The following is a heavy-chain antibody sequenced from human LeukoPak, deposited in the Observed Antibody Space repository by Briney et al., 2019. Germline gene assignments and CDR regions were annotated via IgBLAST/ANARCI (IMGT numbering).Heavy chain of an antibody. Sequence: ASVKVSCKASGYTFTSYDINWVRQATGQGLGWMGWMNPNSGNTGYTQKFQGRVTITRNTSISTAYMELSSLRSEDTAVYYCARGGYSGSYYYFDYRGQGTLVTVSS. D-gene: IGHD1-26*01. CDR3: ARGGYSGSYYYFDY. CDR2: MNPNSGNT. V-gene: IGHV1-8*03. J-gene: IGHJ4*02. CDR1: GYTFTSYD.